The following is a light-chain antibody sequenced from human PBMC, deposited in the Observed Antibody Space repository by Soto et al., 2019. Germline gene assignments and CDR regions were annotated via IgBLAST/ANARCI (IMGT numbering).Light chain of an antibody. CDR3: QQRSNWPPLT. CDR1: QSVSSY. J-gene: IGKJ4*01. CDR2: DAS. Sequence: EIGLKQSQDTLSLCPGERATISCSASQSVSSYLAWYQQKPGQAPRLLIYDASNRATGIPARFSGSGSGTDFTLTISSLEPEDFAVYYCQQRSNWPPLTFGGGTKVDIK. V-gene: IGKV3-11*01.